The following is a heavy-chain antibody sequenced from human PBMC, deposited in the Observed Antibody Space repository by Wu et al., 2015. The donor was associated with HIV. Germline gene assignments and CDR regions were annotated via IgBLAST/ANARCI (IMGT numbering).Heavy chain of an antibody. CDR2: INPNSGGT. D-gene: IGHD3-16*02. J-gene: IGHJ4*02. CDR3: ARRSTDYVWGSYREYYFDY. CDR1: GYTFTGYY. V-gene: IGHV1-2*02. Sequence: QVQLVQSGAEVKKPGASVKVSCKASGYTFTGYYMHWVRQAPGQGLEWMGWINPNSGGTNYAQKFQGRVTMTRDTSISTAYMELSRLRSDDTAVYYCARRSTDYVWGSYREYYFDYWGQGTLVTVSS.